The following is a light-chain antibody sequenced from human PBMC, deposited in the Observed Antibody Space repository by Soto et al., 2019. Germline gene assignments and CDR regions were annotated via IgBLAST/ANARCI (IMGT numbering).Light chain of an antibody. Sequence: QSALTQPACVSGSPGQSSTISYTGTSSDVGGYNYVSWYQQHPRKAPKLMIYEVSNRPSGVSNRFSGSKSGNTASLTISGLQAEDEADYYCSSYTRNSTLVFGGGTKLTVL. J-gene: IGLJ2*01. CDR3: SSYTRNSTLV. CDR2: EVS. CDR1: SSDVGGYNY. V-gene: IGLV2-14*01.